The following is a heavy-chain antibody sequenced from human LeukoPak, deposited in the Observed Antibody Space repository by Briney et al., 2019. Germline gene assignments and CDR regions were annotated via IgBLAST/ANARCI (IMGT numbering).Heavy chain of an antibody. D-gene: IGHD3-22*01. CDR3: ARRAHYYDSSGLVNWFDP. CDR1: GGSISSGPYF. Sequence: SETLSLTCSVSGGSISSGPYFWSWIRQSPGQGLEWIGYIWPSGSTNYNPSLKSRVTISVDTSKNQFSLKLSSVTAADTAVYYCARRAHYYDSSGLVNWFDPWGQGTLVTVSS. CDR2: IWPSGST. J-gene: IGHJ5*02. V-gene: IGHV4-30-2*06.